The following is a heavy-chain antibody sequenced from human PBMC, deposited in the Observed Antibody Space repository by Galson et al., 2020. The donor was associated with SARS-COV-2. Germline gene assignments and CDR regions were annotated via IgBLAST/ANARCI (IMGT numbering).Heavy chain of an antibody. V-gene: IGHV4-34*01. J-gene: IGHJ4*02. Sequence: SETLSLTCAVYGESFSAFWWSWIRQPPGKGLEWLGEIDHTGATNYNPSLKSRVTISIDTSKEQFSLRLSSVTAADTAVYYCVRAWDGKHLNYWGRGALVTVSS. CDR1: GESFSAFW. D-gene: IGHD1-26*01. CDR3: VRAWDGKHLNY. CDR2: IDHTGAT.